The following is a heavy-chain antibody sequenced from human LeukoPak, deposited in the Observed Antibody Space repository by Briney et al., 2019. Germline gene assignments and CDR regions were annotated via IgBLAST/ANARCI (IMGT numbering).Heavy chain of an antibody. CDR3: ARDTEWSYYMDV. Sequence: SETLSLTCTVSGDSISSGYYWGWIRQPPGKGLEWIGSIYHSGSTYYNPSLESRVTISVDTSKNQFSLKLSSVTAADTAVYYSARDTEWSYYMDVWGKGTTVTVSS. J-gene: IGHJ6*03. CDR1: GDSISSGYY. D-gene: IGHD3-3*01. V-gene: IGHV4-38-2*02. CDR2: IYHSGST.